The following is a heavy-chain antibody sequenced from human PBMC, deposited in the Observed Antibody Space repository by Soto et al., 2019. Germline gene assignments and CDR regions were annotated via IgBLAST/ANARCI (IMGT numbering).Heavy chain of an antibody. CDR2: ISGSGGST. Sequence: EVQLLESGGGLVQPGGSLRLSCAASGFTFSSYAMSWVRQAPGKGLEWVSAISGSGGSTYYADSVKGRFTISRDNSKNPLYLQMNSLRAEDTAVYYCAKEESGRDIVVVPAAISPFAYYYYGMDVWGQGTTVTVSS. D-gene: IGHD2-2*01. CDR3: AKEESGRDIVVVPAAISPFAYYYYGMDV. CDR1: GFTFSSYA. V-gene: IGHV3-23*01. J-gene: IGHJ6*02.